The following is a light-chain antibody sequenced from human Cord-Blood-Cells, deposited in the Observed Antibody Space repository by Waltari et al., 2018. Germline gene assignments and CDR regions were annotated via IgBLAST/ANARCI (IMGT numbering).Light chain of an antibody. CDR3: SSYAGSNNYV. J-gene: IGLJ1*01. V-gene: IGLV2-8*01. Sequence: QSALTQPPSASGSPGQSLTTSCPGPSSHVGGYNHVSWYQQHPGKAPKLMIYEVSKRPSGVPDRFSGSKSGNTASLTVSGLQAEDEADYYCSSYAGSNNYVFGTGTKVTVL. CDR2: EVS. CDR1: SSHVGGYNH.